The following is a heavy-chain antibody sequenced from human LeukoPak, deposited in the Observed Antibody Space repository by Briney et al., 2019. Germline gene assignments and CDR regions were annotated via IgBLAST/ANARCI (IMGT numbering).Heavy chain of an antibody. CDR2: IYHSGYT. CDR1: GYSISSDFY. CDR3: ARGQVWFGESYYYYYGMDV. V-gene: IGHV4-38-2*02. Sequence: SETLSLTCSVSGYSISSDFYWGWIRQPPGKGLEWIGSIYHSGYTYYNPSLKSRVTISVDTSKNQFSLKLSSVTAADTAVYYCARGQVWFGESYYYYYGMDVWGQGTTVTVSS. D-gene: IGHD3-10*01. J-gene: IGHJ6*02.